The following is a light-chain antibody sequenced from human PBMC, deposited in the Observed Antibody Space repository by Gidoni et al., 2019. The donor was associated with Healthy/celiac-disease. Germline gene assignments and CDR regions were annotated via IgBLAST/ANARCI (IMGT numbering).Light chain of an antibody. CDR1: SSNIGAGYD. CDR2: GNS. J-gene: IGLJ2*01. V-gene: IGLV1-40*01. Sequence: QSVLTQPSPVPGAPGQTVTISCTGSSSNIGAGYDVHWYQQLPGTAPKPLIYGNSNRPSGVPDRFSGSKSGTSASLAITELQAEDEADYYCQSYDSSLSGVVFGGGTKLTVL. CDR3: QSYDSSLSGVV.